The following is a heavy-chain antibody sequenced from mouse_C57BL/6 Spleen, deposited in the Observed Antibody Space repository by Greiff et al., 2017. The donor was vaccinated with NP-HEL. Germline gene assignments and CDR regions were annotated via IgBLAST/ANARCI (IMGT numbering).Heavy chain of an antibody. CDR1: GYTFTSSW. CDR2: IYPGGGST. V-gene: IGHV1-55*01. CDR3: ARRGALAMDY. J-gene: IGHJ4*01. Sequence: FNLQQPGPGLVNPGASVTMSCKASGYTFTSSWITWVNQRLGQGLEWIGDIYPGGGSTNYNEKFKSKATLTVDTSSSTAYMQLSSLTSEDSAVYYCARRGALAMDYWGQGTSVTVSS.